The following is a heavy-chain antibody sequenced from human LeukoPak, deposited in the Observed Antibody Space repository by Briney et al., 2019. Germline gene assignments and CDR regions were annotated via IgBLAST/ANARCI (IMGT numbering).Heavy chain of an antibody. CDR2: INPSGGST. V-gene: IGHV1-46*01. CDR3: ARDQNVVVTGVPDYFDY. CDR1: GYTFTSYY. J-gene: IGHJ4*02. D-gene: IGHD2-21*02. Sequence: ASVKVSCKASGYTFTSYYMHWVRQAPGQGLEWMGIINPSGGSTSYAQKFQGRVTMTRDTSTSTVYMELSSLRSEDTAVYYCARDQNVVVTGVPDYFDYWGQGTLVTVSS.